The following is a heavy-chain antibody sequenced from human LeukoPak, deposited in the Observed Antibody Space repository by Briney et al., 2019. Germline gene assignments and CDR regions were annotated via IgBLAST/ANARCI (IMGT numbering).Heavy chain of an antibody. CDR2: IYPGDSDT. Sequence: GESLKISCKGSGYSFTSYWIGWVRQMPGKGLEWMGIIYPGDSDTRYSPSFQGQVTISADKSISTAYLQWSSLKASGTAMYYCARRRIAAANWFDPWGQGTLVTVSS. J-gene: IGHJ5*02. D-gene: IGHD6-13*01. CDR1: GYSFTSYW. CDR3: ARRRIAAANWFDP. V-gene: IGHV5-51*01.